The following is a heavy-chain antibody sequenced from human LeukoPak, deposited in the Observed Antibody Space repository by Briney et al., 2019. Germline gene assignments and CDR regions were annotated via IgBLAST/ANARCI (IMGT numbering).Heavy chain of an antibody. CDR3: ARASGCSTTSCDLDY. CDR2: IYHSGST. Sequence: SGTLSLTCAVSGGTISSNWWSWVRQPPGKGLEWIGEIYHSGSTNYYPSLKSRVTISVDKSKNQFTPKLSSVSAAATAVYYCARASGCSTTSCDLDYWGQGTVVTVSS. CDR1: GGTISSNW. D-gene: IGHD2-2*01. V-gene: IGHV4-4*02. J-gene: IGHJ4*02.